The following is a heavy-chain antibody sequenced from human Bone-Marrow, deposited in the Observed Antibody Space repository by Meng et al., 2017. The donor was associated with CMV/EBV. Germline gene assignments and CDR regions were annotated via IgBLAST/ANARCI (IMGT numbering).Heavy chain of an antibody. CDR2: INPNSGGT. Sequence: ASVKVSCKASGYTFTSYGISWVRQAPGQGLEWMGWINPNSGGTNYAQKFQGRVTMTRDTSISTAYMELSRLRSDDTAVYYCAREIRGKGSTLDVWGQGTTVTV. J-gene: IGHJ6*02. V-gene: IGHV1-2*02. CDR3: AREIRGKGSTLDV. CDR1: GYTFTSYG. D-gene: IGHD2/OR15-2a*01.